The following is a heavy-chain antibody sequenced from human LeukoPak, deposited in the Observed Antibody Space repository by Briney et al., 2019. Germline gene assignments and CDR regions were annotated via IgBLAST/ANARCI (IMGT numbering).Heavy chain of an antibody. D-gene: IGHD1-26*01. V-gene: IGHV4-59*08. Sequence: KPSETLSLTCSVSGGSMSNYYWSWIRQPPGKGLEWIAYIFYSGSTNYNPSLKSRVTISVDTSKNQFSLKLSSVTAADTAVYYCARHGSGGSYGYWGQGTLVTVSS. CDR1: GGSMSNYY. J-gene: IGHJ4*02. CDR3: ARHGSGGSYGY. CDR2: IFYSGST.